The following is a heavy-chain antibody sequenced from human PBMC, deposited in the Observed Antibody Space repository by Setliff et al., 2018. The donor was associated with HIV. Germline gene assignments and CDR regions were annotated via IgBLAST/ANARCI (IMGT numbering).Heavy chain of an antibody. CDR1: GDSIKNYY. CDR2: MSFSANS. CDR3: ARGAGAFWAKLDS. J-gene: IGHJ4*02. D-gene: IGHD3-10*01. Sequence: SETLSLTCNVSGDSIKNYYWSWIRQPPGKGLEWLGYMSFSANSNYNPSLKNRITISIDTSKNQFSLRLESVTAADAAIYYCARGAGAFWAKLDSWGQGSLVTVSS. V-gene: IGHV4-59*01.